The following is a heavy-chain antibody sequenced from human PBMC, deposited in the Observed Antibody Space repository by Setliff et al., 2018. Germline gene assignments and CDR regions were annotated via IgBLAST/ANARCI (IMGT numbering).Heavy chain of an antibody. V-gene: IGHV4-4*02. CDR1: GGSITDRNW. CDR3: AREPYQVPFDS. D-gene: IGHD2-2*01. J-gene: IGHJ4*02. Sequence: KPSETLSLTCALSGGSITDRNWWNWVRQPPGKGPEWIGEINHSGSTNDNPSLKSRVTMSVDMSKNQFFLRLSSVTAADTAVYYCAREPYQVPFDSWGQGTRVTSPQ. CDR2: INHSGST.